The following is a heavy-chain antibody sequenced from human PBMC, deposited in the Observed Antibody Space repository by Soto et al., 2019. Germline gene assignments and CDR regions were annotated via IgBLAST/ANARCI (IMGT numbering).Heavy chain of an antibody. CDR2: ISAYNGNT. Sequence: QVQLVQSGAEVKKPGASVKVSCKASGYTFTSYGISWVRQAPGQGLEWMGWISAYNGNTNYAQKLQGRVTMTTDTSTSTANMELRSLRSDDTAVYYCARERYDILTGYYSKHYYYYYMDVWGKGTTVTVSS. V-gene: IGHV1-18*01. D-gene: IGHD3-9*01. CDR3: ARERYDILTGYYSKHYYYYYMDV. CDR1: GYTFTSYG. J-gene: IGHJ6*03.